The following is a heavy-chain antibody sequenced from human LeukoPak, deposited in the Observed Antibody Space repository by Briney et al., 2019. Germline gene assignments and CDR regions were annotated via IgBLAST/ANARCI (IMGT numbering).Heavy chain of an antibody. V-gene: IGHV3-21*01. D-gene: IGHD6-19*01. CDR2: ISSTSTYI. J-gene: IGHJ1*01. CDR1: GFTFSDYS. Sequence: GGSLRPSCAASGFTFSDYSMNWVRQAPGKGLDWVSSISSTSTYILYADSVKDRFTISRDNARNSLYLQMNSLRAEDTAVYYCARFETVAAKPIEHWGPGTLVTVSS. CDR3: ARFETVAAKPIEH.